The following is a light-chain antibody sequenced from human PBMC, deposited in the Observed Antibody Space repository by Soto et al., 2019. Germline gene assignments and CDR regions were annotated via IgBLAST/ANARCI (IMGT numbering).Light chain of an antibody. J-gene: IGKJ5*01. CDR3: QPYNKWPPIT. V-gene: IGKV3-15*01. Sequence: VVLTQSPATLSVSPGERATLSCRARQSVNYNLAWYQQKPGHAPRLLIYITSTRATGIPARFSGSGSGTEFTLTIRSLQSEDSAVYYCQPYNKWPPITSGQGTRLENK. CDR2: ITS. CDR1: QSVNYN.